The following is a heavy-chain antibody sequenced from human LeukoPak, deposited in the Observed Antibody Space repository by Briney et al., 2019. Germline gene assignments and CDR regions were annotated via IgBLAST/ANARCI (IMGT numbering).Heavy chain of an antibody. V-gene: IGHV4-39*01. J-gene: IGHJ4*02. Sequence: KTSETLSLTCAVSGASITSTSYYWGWIRQPPGKGLEWVGSLYYSGTTYYNPSLKSRVTISVDTSKNQFSLRLSSVTAADTAVYYCASAEGGSGWYRGYFDYWGQGTLVTVSS. D-gene: IGHD6-13*01. CDR2: LYYSGTT. CDR3: ASAEGGSGWYRGYFDY. CDR1: GASITSTSYY.